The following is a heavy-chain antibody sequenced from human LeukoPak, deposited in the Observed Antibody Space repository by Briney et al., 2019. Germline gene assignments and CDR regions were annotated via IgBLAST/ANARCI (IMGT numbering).Heavy chain of an antibody. V-gene: IGHV1-2*06. Sequence: ASVKVSCKASGYTFTGYYMHWVRQAPGQGLEWMGRIDPNSGGTNYAQKFQGRVTMTRDTSISTAYMELSRLRSDDTAVYYCARVMHVWGRPGDYWGQGTLVTVSS. D-gene: IGHD3-16*01. J-gene: IGHJ4*02. CDR2: IDPNSGGT. CDR1: GYTFTGYY. CDR3: ARVMHVWGRPGDY.